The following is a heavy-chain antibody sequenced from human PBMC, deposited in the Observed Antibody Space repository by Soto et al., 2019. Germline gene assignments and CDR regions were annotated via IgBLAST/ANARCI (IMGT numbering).Heavy chain of an antibody. V-gene: IGHV3-21*01. CDR3: ARDRLSVARFDY. Sequence: PGGSLRLSCAASGFTFSSYSMNWVRQAPGKGLEWVSSISSSSSYIYYADSVKGRFTISRDNAKNSLYLQMNSLRAEDTAVYYCARDRLSVARFDYRGQGTLVTVSS. CDR1: GFTFSSYS. CDR2: ISSSSSYI. J-gene: IGHJ4*02. D-gene: IGHD6-19*01.